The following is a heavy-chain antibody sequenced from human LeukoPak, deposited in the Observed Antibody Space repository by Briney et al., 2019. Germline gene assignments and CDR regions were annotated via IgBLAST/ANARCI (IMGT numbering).Heavy chain of an antibody. J-gene: IGHJ5*02. V-gene: IGHV3-21*01. CDR1: GFTFSSYS. D-gene: IGHD1-20*01. CDR3: ARDGYNWNNWFDP. CDR2: ISSSSSYI. Sequence: GGSLRLSCAASGFTFSSYSMNWVRQAPGKGLEWVSSISSSSSYIYYADSVKGRFTISRDNAKNSLYLQMNSLRAEDTAVYYCARDGYNWNNWFDPWGQGTLVTVSS.